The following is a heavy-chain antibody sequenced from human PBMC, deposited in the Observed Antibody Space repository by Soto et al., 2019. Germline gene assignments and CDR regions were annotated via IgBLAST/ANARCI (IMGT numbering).Heavy chain of an antibody. CDR3: THVFSVAHPYSYF. V-gene: IGHV3-30*03. D-gene: IGHD3-9*01. CDR1: GFTFSSYG. Sequence: GGSLILSCAASGFTFSSYGMHWVRQAPGKGLEWVAVISYDGSNKYYADSVKGRFTISRDNSKNTLYLQMNSLRAEDTAVYYCTHVFSVAHPYSYFWGQGTLVTVSS. CDR2: ISYDGSNK. J-gene: IGHJ4*02.